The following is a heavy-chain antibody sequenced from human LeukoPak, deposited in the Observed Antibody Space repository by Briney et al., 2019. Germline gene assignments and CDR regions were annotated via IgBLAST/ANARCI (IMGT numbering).Heavy chain of an antibody. Sequence: GGSLRLSCAASGFTFSDYYMSWIRQAPGEGLEWVSYISSSGSTIYYADSVKGRFTISRDNAKNSLYLQMNSLRAEDTAVYYCARDLGVVRGAITPDYWGQGTLVTVSS. J-gene: IGHJ4*02. CDR3: ARDLGVVRGAITPDY. CDR1: GFTFSDYY. D-gene: IGHD3-10*01. V-gene: IGHV3-11*04. CDR2: ISSSGSTI.